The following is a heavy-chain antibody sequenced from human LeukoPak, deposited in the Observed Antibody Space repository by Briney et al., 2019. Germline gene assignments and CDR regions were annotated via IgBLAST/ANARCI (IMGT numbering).Heavy chain of an antibody. CDR1: GFTFSSYG. CDR2: ISYDGSNK. J-gene: IGHJ3*02. D-gene: IGHD3-22*01. V-gene: IGHV3-30*03. Sequence: GGSLRLSCAASGFTFSSYGMHWVRQAPGKGLEWVAVISYDGSNKYYADSVKGRFTISRDNSKNTLYLQMNSLRAEDTAVYYCAGYYDTSGSHAFDIWGQGTMVTVSS. CDR3: AGYYDTSGSHAFDI.